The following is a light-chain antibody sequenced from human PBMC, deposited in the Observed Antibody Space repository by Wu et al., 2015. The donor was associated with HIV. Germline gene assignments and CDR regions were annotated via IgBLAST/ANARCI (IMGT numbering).Light chain of an antibody. J-gene: IGKJ2*01. CDR1: QSVSSY. CDR3: QHYNSWPYT. V-gene: IGKV3-15*01. Sequence: EIVLTQSPGTLSLSPGERATLSCRASQSVSSYLAWYQQKPGQAPRLFIYGASTRATGIPARFSGSGSVTEFTLTISTMQSEDFAVYYCQHYNSWPYTFGRGPRLEIK. CDR2: GAS.